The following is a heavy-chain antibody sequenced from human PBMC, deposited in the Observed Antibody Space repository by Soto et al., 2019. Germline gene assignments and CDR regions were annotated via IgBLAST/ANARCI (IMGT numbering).Heavy chain of an antibody. CDR2: IFYTGST. Sequence: NPSETLSLTCTVSGGSVSRKNFCWSWIRQPPGRGLEWIGSIFYTGSTNYNPSLKSRVTISLDTSKNQFSLKLSSMTTADTAVYYCARAPAVAAADHSEDYYYYAMDFWGQGTTVTVSS. V-gene: IGHV4-61*01. J-gene: IGHJ6*02. D-gene: IGHD2-15*01. CDR3: ARAPAVAAADHSEDYYYYAMDF. CDR1: GGSVSRKNFC.